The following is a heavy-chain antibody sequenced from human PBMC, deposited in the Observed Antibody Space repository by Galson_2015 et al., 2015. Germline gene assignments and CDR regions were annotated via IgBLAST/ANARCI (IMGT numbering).Heavy chain of an antibody. Sequence: SVKVSCKASGYTFTSYAMHWVRQAPGQRLEWMGWINAGNGNTKYSQKFQGRVTITRDTSASTAYMELSSLRSEDTAVYYCARAFVVVNWGFDYWGQGTLVTVSS. J-gene: IGHJ4*02. CDR1: GYTFTSYA. D-gene: IGHD7-27*01. CDR2: INAGNGNT. CDR3: ARAFVVVNWGFDY. V-gene: IGHV1-3*01.